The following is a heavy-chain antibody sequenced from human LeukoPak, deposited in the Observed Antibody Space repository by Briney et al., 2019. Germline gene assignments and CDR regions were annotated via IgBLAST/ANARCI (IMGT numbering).Heavy chain of an antibody. V-gene: IGHV4-34*01. Sequence: PSETLSLTCAVYGGSFSGYYWSWIRQPPGKGLEWIGEINHSGSTNYNPSLKSRVTISVDTSKNQFSLKLSSVTAADTAVYYCARVAPKYYSSSWYEDDYWGQGTLVTVSS. CDR2: INHSGST. J-gene: IGHJ4*02. CDR1: GGSFSGYY. D-gene: IGHD6-13*01. CDR3: ARVAPKYYSSSWYEDDY.